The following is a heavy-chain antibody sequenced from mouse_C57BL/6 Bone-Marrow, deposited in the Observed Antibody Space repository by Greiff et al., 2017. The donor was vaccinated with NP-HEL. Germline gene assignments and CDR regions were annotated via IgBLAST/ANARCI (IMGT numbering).Heavy chain of an antibody. J-gene: IGHJ1*03. CDR2: ISSGGSYT. Sequence: LMESGGDLVKPGGSLKLSCAASGFTFSSYGMSWVRQTPDKRLEWVATISSGGSYTYYPDSVKGRFTISRDNAKNTLYLQMSSLKSEDTAMYYCARRLYFDVWGTGTTVTVSS. V-gene: IGHV5-6*02. CDR3: ARRLYFDV. CDR1: GFTFSSYG.